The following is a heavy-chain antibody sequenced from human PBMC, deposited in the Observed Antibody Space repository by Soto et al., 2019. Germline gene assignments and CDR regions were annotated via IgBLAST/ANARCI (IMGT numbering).Heavy chain of an antibody. CDR3: AKQYSCGSDFDY. D-gene: IGHD6-19*01. CDR1: EFSFSSYA. Sequence: EVQLLEYGGSLVQPGGSLRLSYAASEFSFSSYAMSWVSQAPENGMEWVSAISGSGGSTYYADSVKGRFTISRDNSKNTLYLQMISLRAEDTAVYYCAKQYSCGSDFDYWGQGTLVIVSS. CDR2: ISGSGGST. V-gene: IGHV3-23*01. J-gene: IGHJ4*02.